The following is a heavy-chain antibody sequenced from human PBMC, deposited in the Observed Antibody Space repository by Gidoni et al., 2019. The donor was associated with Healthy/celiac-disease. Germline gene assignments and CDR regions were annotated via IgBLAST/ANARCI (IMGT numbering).Heavy chain of an antibody. D-gene: IGHD6-6*01. CDR2: ISWNSGSI. J-gene: IGHJ4*02. V-gene: IGHV3-9*01. Sequence: EVQLVESGGGLVQPGRSLRLSCAASGFTFDDYAMHWVWQAPGKGLGWVSGISWNSGSIGYADSVKGRFTISRDNAKNSLYLQMNSLRAEDTALYYCAKGGRSSSWFLDYWGQGTLVTVSS. CDR3: AKGGRSSSWFLDY. CDR1: GFTFDDYA.